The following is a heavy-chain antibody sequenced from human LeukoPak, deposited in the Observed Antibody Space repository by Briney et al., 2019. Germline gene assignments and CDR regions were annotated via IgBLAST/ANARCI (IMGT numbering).Heavy chain of an antibody. Sequence: GASVTVSCTSSGYTFTSYAINWVRQATGPGFEWMGWMNPNSGYTGYAQKFQGRVTMTRNTSISTAYMELSSLRSEDTAVYYCARAGYSSSRPTDYWGQGTLVTVSS. CDR2: MNPNSGYT. CDR3: ARAGYSSSRPTDY. D-gene: IGHD6-13*01. J-gene: IGHJ4*02. CDR1: GYTFTSYA. V-gene: IGHV1-8*01.